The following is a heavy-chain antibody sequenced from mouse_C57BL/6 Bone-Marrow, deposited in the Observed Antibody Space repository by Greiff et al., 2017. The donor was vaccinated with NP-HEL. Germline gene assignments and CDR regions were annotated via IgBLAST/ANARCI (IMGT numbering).Heavy chain of an antibody. CDR1: GFTFSSYG. CDR3: ARQGDY. CDR2: ISSGGSYT. Sequence: EVMLLESGGDLVKPGGSLKLSCAASGFTFSSYGMSWVRQTPDKRLEWVATISSGGSYTYYPDSVKGRFTISRDNAKNTLYLQMSSLKSEDTAMYYCARQGDYWGQGTSVTVSS. J-gene: IGHJ4*01. V-gene: IGHV5-6*02.